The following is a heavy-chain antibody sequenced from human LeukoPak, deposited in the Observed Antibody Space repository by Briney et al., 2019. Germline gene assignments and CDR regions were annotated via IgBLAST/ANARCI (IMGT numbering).Heavy chain of an antibody. J-gene: IGHJ4*02. D-gene: IGHD6-19*01. CDR2: IRSKAYGGTT. V-gene: IGHV3-49*03. CDR3: TRDGSSGCNDY. Sequence: PGGSLRPSCTASGFTFGDYAMSWFRQAPGKGLEWVGFIRSKAYGGTTEYAASVKGRFTISRDDSKSIAYLQMNSLKTEDTAVYYCTRDGSSGCNDYWGQGTLVTVSS. CDR1: GFTFGDYA.